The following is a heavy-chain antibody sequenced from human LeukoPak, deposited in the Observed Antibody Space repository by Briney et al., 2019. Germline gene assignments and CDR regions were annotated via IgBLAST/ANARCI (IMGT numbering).Heavy chain of an antibody. CDR2: IKQDGSEK. D-gene: IGHD1-26*01. CDR3: ARTRGSYLYYFDY. J-gene: IGHJ4*02. V-gene: IGHV3-7*01. CDR1: GFTFSSYW. Sequence: GGSLRLSCAASGFTFSSYWMSWIRQAPGKGLEWVANIKQDGSEKYYVDSVKGRFTISRDNAKNSLYLQMNSLSAEDTAVYYCARTRGSYLYYFDYWGQGTLVTVSS.